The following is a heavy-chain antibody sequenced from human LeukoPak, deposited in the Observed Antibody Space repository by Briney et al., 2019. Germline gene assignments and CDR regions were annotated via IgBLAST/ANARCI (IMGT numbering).Heavy chain of an antibody. CDR3: ARHTSRIAVAGFDY. V-gene: IGHV4-59*08. CDR1: GGSISSYY. J-gene: IGHJ4*02. Sequence: SETLSLPCTVPGGSISSYYWSWIRQPPGKGLEWIGYIYYSWSTNYNPSLKSRVTISVDTSKNQFSLKLSSVTAADTAVYYCARHTSRIAVAGFDYWGQGTLVTVSS. D-gene: IGHD6-19*01. CDR2: IYYSWST.